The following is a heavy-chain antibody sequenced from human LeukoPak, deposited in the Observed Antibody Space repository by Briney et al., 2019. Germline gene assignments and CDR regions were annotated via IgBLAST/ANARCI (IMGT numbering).Heavy chain of an antibody. J-gene: IGHJ5*02. CDR3: ARGKSSSGWFDL. CDR2: IYPGDSDT. Sequence: GESLKISCKGSEYSFTSYWIGWVRQMPGKGLEWMGIIYPGDSDTRYSPSFQGQVSISADKSISTAYLQWSSLRASDTVLYYCARGKSSSGWFDLWGQGTRVIISS. V-gene: IGHV5-51*01. CDR1: EYSFTSYW. D-gene: IGHD6-13*01.